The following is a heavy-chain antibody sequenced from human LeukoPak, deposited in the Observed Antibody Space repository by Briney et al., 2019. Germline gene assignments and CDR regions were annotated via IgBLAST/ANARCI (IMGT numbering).Heavy chain of an antibody. V-gene: IGHV3-21*01. CDR2: ISSSSSYI. CDR1: GFTFSSYS. CDR3: ARGGGDCSGGSCYSPYNWFDP. Sequence: VGSLRLSCAASGFTFSSYSMNWVRQAPGKGLEWVSSISSSSSYIYYADSVKGRFTISRDNAKNSLYLQMNSLRAEDTAVYYCARGGGDCSGGSCYSPYNWFDPWGQGTLVTVSS. J-gene: IGHJ5*02. D-gene: IGHD2-15*01.